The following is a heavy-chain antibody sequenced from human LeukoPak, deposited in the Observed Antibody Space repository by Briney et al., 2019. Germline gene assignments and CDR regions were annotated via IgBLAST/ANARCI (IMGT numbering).Heavy chain of an antibody. CDR3: AREMGGYHNWFDP. CDR1: GGSISSYF. Sequence: SETLSLTCTVSGGSISSYFWSWVRQPAGKGLEWIGRIYASGSANYTPSLKSRVTMSVDTSKNQFSLKLNSVTAADTAVYYCAREMGGYHNWFDPWGQGMLVTVSS. D-gene: IGHD3-22*01. CDR2: IYASGSA. V-gene: IGHV4-4*07. J-gene: IGHJ5*02.